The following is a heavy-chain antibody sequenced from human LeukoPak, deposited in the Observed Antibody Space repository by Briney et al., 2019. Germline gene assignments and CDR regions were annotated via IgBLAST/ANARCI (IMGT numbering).Heavy chain of an antibody. CDR1: GYTFTSYD. J-gene: IGHJ4*02. V-gene: IGHV1-2*06. CDR3: ARPQTNDFWSGYVFDY. D-gene: IGHD3-3*01. Sequence: GASVKVSCKASGYTFTSYDIHWVRQATGQGLEWMGRMNPNSGGTNYAQKFQDRVTMTRDTSISTAYMELSRLRSDDTAVYYCARPQTNDFWSGYVFDYWGQGTLVTVSS. CDR2: MNPNSGGT.